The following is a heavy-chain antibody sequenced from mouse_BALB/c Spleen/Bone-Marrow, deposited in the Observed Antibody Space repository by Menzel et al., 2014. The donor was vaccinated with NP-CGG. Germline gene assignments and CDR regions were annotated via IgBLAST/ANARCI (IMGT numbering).Heavy chain of an antibody. CDR1: GYSLSTYW. J-gene: IGHJ3*01. D-gene: IGHD1-1*01. CDR2: IYPGNSDS. Sequence: EVQLQQSVTVLSRPGASVKMSCKASGYSLSTYWMHWVKQRPGQGLEWIGAIYPGNSDSSYNQKFEGKAKLTAVTSVSTAYMELISLTHEDSAVYYCTRRGSSAFPYWGQGTLVTVSA. CDR3: TRRGSSAFPY. V-gene: IGHV1-5*01.